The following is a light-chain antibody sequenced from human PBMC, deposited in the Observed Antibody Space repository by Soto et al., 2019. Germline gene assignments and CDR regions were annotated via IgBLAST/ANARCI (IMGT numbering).Light chain of an antibody. V-gene: IGKV3-20*01. CDR1: QIVASTS. CDR2: AAS. CDR3: HQYDGSPPYT. J-gene: IGKJ2*01. Sequence: EIVLTQSPGTLSLSPGDRATLSCRASQIVASTSFAWYQQSPGQAPRLLIYAASTRASDVPDRFSGSGSGTDFTLSISRLEPEDFAVYYCHQYDGSPPYTFGQGTRPEIK.